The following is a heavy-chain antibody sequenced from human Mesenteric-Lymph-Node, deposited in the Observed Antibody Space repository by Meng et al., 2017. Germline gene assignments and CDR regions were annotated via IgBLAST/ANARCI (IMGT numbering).Heavy chain of an antibody. Sequence: QVQLQQWGAGLLKPSEPLSLTCAVSGGSISSSNWWSWVRQPPGKGLEWIGEIYHSGSTNYNPSLKSRVTISVDKSKNQFSLNLSSVTAADTAVYYCARVGQWLPIDYWGQGTLVTVSS. J-gene: IGHJ4*02. V-gene: IGHV4-4*02. CDR1: GGSISSSNW. D-gene: IGHD6-19*01. CDR2: IYHSGST. CDR3: ARVGQWLPIDY.